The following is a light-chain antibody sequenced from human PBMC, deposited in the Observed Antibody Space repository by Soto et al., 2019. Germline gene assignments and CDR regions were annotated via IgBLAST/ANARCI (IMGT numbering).Light chain of an antibody. J-gene: IGLJ2*01. Sequence: QAVVTQPPSVSAAPEQKVTISCSGSSSNIGNNYVSWYQQLPGTAPRLLIYDNNKRPSGIPDRFSGSKSGTSATLGITGLQTGDEADYYCGTWDSSLSAVFGGGTKVTVL. CDR1: SSNIGNNY. CDR3: GTWDSSLSAV. CDR2: DNN. V-gene: IGLV1-51*01.